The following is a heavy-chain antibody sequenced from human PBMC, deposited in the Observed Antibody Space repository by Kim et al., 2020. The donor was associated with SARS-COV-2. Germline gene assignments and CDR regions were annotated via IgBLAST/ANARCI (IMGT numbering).Heavy chain of an antibody. Sequence: EGSLRLSCAASGFTFSSYWMSWVRQAPGKGLEWVANIKQDGSEKYYVDSVKGRFTISRDNAKNSLYLQMNSLRAEDTAVYYCARDRIAAAGWWELPLTVVDYWGQGTLVTVSS. V-gene: IGHV3-7*01. CDR1: GFTFSSYW. CDR2: IKQDGSEK. CDR3: ARDRIAAAGWWELPLTVVDY. J-gene: IGHJ4*02. D-gene: IGHD6-13*01.